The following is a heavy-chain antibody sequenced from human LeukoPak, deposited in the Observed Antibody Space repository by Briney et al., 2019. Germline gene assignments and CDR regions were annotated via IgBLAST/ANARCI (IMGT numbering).Heavy chain of an antibody. CDR2: ISYDGSNK. Sequence: GGSLRLSRGASEFTFSSYGMHWVRQAPGKGLEWVAVISYDGSNKYHADSVKGRFTISRDNSKNTLYLQMNSLRAEDTAVYYCAKGSSGWRFDYWGQGTLVTVSS. J-gene: IGHJ4*02. V-gene: IGHV3-30*18. D-gene: IGHD6-19*01. CDR3: AKGSSGWRFDY. CDR1: EFTFSSYG.